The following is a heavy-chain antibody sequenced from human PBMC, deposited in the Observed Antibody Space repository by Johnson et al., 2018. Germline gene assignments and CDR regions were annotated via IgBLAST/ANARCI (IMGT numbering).Heavy chain of an antibody. V-gene: IGHV3-30*18. CDR3: AKRSCGGDCYSGDDAFDI. D-gene: IGHD2-21*02. CDR1: GFTFSSYG. CDR2: ISYDGSNK. J-gene: IGHJ3*02. Sequence: QVQLVESGGGLVQPGRSLGLSCAASGFTFSSYGMHWVRQAPGKGLEWVAVISYDGSNKYYADSVKGRFTIYRDNSKNTLYLQINSMRAEDTAVYYGAKRSCGGDCYSGDDAFDIWGQGTMGTVSS.